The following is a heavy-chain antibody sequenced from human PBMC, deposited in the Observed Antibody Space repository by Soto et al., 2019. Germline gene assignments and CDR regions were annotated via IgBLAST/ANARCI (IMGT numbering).Heavy chain of an antibody. CDR1: GGSLSSDNFF. CDR3: AREVISPTTSDAFDI. D-gene: IGHD4-4*01. CDR2: IYHTGAD. V-gene: IGHV4-31*03. J-gene: IGHJ3*02. Sequence: QVQLQESGPGLVKPSQTLSVTCTVSGGSLSSDNFFWSWVRQHPETGLEWVGYIYHTGADYYNPSLKSRLTISLDTSKNRFSLSLISVTAADTAVYYCAREVISPTTSDAFDIWGQGTMVTVSS.